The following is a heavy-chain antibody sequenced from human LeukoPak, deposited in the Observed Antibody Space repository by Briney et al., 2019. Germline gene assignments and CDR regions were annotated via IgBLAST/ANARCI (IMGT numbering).Heavy chain of an antibody. CDR2: IYYSGST. D-gene: IGHD6-13*01. CDR3: ARLSRGAAAGTGSRFDWFDP. J-gene: IGHJ5*02. Sequence: SETLSLTCTVSGGSISSYYWSWIRQPPGKGLEWIGYIYYSGSTNYNPSLKSRVTISVDTSRNQFSLKLSSVTAADTAVYYCARLSRGAAAGTGSRFDWFDPWGQGTLVTVSS. CDR1: GGSISSYY. V-gene: IGHV4-59*01.